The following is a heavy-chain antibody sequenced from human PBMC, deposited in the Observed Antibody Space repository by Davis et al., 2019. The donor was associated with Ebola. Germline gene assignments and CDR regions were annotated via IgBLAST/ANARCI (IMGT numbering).Heavy chain of an antibody. CDR1: GFTFSSYA. V-gene: IGHV3-30-3*01. CDR2: ISYDGSNK. D-gene: IGHD2-2*01. Sequence: PGGSLRLSCAASGFTFSSYAMHWVRQAPGKGLEWVAVISYDGSNKYYADSVKGRFTISRDNSKNTLYLQMNSLRAEDTAVYYCARGDIVVVPAAMGWFDPWGQGTLVTVSS. CDR3: ARGDIVVVPAAMGWFDP. J-gene: IGHJ5*02.